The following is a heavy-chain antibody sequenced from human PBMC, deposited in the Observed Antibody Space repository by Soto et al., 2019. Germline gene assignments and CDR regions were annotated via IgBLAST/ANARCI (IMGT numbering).Heavy chain of an antibody. Sequence: EVQLLESGGGLVQPGGSLRLSCAASGFTFSSYAMRWVRQAPGKGLEWVSAISCSGGSTYYADSVKGRFTISRDNSKNTLYLQMNSLRAEDTDVYYCAKEEANYQLLGSYDDWGQGTLVTVSS. V-gene: IGHV3-23*01. CDR3: AKEEANYQLLGSYDD. CDR1: GFTFSSYA. CDR2: ISCSGGST. D-gene: IGHD2-2*01. J-gene: IGHJ4*02.